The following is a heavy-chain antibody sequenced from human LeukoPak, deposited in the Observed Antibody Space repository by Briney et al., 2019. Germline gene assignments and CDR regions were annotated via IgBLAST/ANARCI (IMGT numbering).Heavy chain of an antibody. J-gene: IGHJ3*02. CDR2: ISSSSSYI. CDR1: GFTFSSYS. Sequence: GGSLRLSCAASGFTFSSYSMNWVRQAPGKGLEWVSSISSSSSYIYYADSVKGRFTISRDNAKNSLYLQMNSLRAEDTAVYYCARDHPAADAFDIWGQGTMVTVSS. CDR3: ARDHPAADAFDI. D-gene: IGHD2-2*01. V-gene: IGHV3-21*01.